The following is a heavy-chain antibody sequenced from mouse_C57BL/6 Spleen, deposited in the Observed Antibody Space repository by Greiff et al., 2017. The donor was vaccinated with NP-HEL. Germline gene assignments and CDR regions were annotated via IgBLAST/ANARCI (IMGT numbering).Heavy chain of an antibody. CDR3: ARVYSSSSWLDD. J-gene: IGHJ3*01. D-gene: IGHD1-1*01. V-gene: IGHV5-4*01. CDR1: GFTFSSYA. CDR2: ISDGGSYT. Sequence: EVQVVESGGGLVKPGGSLKLSCAASGFTFSSYAMSWVRQTPEKRLEWVATISDGGSYTYYPDNVKGRFTIDIDNAKNNLYLQISHRESEDTAMYYSARVYSSSSWLDDWGQGTLVTVSA.